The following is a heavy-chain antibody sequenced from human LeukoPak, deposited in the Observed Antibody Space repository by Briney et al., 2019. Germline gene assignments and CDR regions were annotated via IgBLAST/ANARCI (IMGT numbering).Heavy chain of an antibody. CDR3: ATYSGTYRDH. J-gene: IGHJ4*02. D-gene: IGHD1-26*01. V-gene: IGHV3-21*06. Sequence: GGSLRLSCAGSGFIFSSYNMNWVRQAPGKGLEWVSSIRNAGKHIYYADSVRDRFTISRDDAKNSLYLQMNNLGVDDTAVYYCATYSGTYRDHWGQGTLVTVSS. CDR1: GFIFSSYN. CDR2: IRNAGKHI.